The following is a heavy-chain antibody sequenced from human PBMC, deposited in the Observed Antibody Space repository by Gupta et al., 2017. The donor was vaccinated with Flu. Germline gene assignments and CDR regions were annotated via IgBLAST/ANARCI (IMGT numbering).Heavy chain of an antibody. CDR3: ARGSHDSKYRCFET. CDR1: SNYW. D-gene: IGHD4-4*01. J-gene: IGHJ5*02. Sequence: SNYWMSWVRHIPGKGLEWVATLKQDGSDQDYVDSVKGRFTISRDSAKNSLYLQMNGLRVEDTAVYYCARGSHDSKYRCFETWGQGTRVTVSS. CDR2: LKQDGSDQ. V-gene: IGHV3-7*01.